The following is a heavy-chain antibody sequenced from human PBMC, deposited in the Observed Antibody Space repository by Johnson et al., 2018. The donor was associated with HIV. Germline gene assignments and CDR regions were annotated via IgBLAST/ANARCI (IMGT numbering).Heavy chain of an antibody. CDR1: GFTFSSYA. Sequence: QVQLVESGGGVVQPGGSLRLSCAASGFTFSSYAMHWVRQAPGKGLEWVAFIRYDGINKYYADSVKVRFTISRDNSKNTLYLQMNSLGAEDTAAYYCVKAHDYGDYVAFDIWGQGTMVTVSS. CDR3: VKAHDYGDYVAFDI. V-gene: IGHV3-30*02. J-gene: IGHJ3*02. D-gene: IGHD4-17*01. CDR2: IRYDGINK.